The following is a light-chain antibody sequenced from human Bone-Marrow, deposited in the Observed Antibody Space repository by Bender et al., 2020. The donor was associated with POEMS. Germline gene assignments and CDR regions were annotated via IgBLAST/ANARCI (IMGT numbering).Light chain of an antibody. CDR3: CAYAGSTTWV. Sequence: QSALTQPASVSGSPGQSITISCPGTSTDVGTYNLVSWYQHHPGKAPKLMIYDDSKRFSGVSNRFSGSKSGNTASLTISGVQAEDEADYYCCAYAGSTTWVFGGGTKVTVL. CDR2: DDS. J-gene: IGLJ3*02. V-gene: IGLV2-23*01. CDR1: STDVGTYNL.